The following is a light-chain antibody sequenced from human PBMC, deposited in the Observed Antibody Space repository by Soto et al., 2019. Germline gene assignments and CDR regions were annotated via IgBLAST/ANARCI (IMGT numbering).Light chain of an antibody. Sequence: DIQMTQSPSSLSASIGDRVTITCRASQGINSFLAWYQQKPGKVPKLLIYAASTLQSGVPSRFRGSGSGTDFTLTISSLQPEDAATYNCQKYNGAPRKFGQGTKVEIE. CDR1: QGINSF. CDR3: QKYNGAPRK. V-gene: IGKV1-27*01. CDR2: AAS. J-gene: IGKJ1*01.